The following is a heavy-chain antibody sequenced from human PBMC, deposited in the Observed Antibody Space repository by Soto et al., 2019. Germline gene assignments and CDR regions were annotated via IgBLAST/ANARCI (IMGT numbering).Heavy chain of an antibody. J-gene: IGHJ4*02. Sequence: SETLSLTCAVYGGSFSGYYWSWIRQPPGKGLEWIGEINHSGSTNYNPSLKSRVTISVDTSKNQFSLKLSSVTAADTAVYYCARGHFAAAAGISFDYWGQGTLVTVSS. CDR1: GGSFSGYY. D-gene: IGHD6-13*01. V-gene: IGHV4-34*01. CDR3: ARGHFAAAAGISFDY. CDR2: INHSGST.